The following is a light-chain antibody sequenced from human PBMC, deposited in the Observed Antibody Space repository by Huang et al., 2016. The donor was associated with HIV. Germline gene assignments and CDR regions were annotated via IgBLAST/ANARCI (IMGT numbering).Light chain of an antibody. J-gene: IGKJ2*01. CDR2: GAS. Sequence: EIIMTQSPATLSLSPGEGASLSCRANQSVATTLAWYLHRPGQSPRILIFGASTRASVLPGRFSGSGSGTQFTLTVSGLQSEDFAVYYCQHYHNCPYTFGQGTKLEI. V-gene: IGKV3-15*01. CDR1: QSVATT. CDR3: QHYHNCPYT.